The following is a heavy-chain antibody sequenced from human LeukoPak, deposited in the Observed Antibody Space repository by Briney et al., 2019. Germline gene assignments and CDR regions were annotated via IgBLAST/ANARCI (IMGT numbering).Heavy chain of an antibody. CDR1: GFTFTYYW. CDR3: AKDWGAYYDSSGFYSGDFDY. Sequence: WGSLRLSCAASGFTFTYYWMHWVRQAPGKGLVWVARINGDGSSTNYADSVKGRFTISRDNAKNTLYLQMNSLRAEDTAVYYCAKDWGAYYDSSGFYSGDFDYWGQGTLVTVSS. D-gene: IGHD3-22*01. V-gene: IGHV3-74*01. CDR2: INGDGSST. J-gene: IGHJ4*02.